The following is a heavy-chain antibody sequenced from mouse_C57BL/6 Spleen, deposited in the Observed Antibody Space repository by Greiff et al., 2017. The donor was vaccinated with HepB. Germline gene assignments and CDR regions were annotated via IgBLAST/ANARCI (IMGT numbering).Heavy chain of an antibody. CDR1: GFTFSSYA. V-gene: IGHV5-4*01. CDR3: AGDSDPLGLAY. D-gene: IGHD6-1*01. Sequence: EVKVVESGGGLVKPGGSLKLSCAASGFTFSSYAMSWVRQTPEKRLEWVATISDGGSYTYYPDNVKGRCTISRDNAKNNLYLQMSHLKSEDTAMYYCAGDSDPLGLAYWGQGTLVTVSA. CDR2: ISDGGSYT. J-gene: IGHJ3*01.